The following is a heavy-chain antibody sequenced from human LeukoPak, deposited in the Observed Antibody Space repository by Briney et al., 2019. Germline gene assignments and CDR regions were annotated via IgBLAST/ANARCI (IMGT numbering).Heavy chain of an antibody. CDR3: AVGPHHYFDS. V-gene: IGHV4-31*03. CDR2: ISYSGST. J-gene: IGHJ4*02. Sequence: SETLSLTCTVSGGSVNGGGYYWSWIRQHPGKGLEWIGYISYSGSTYYNPSLKSRLTISLDTSKNQFSLRLSSVNAADAAVYFCAVGPHHYFDSWGQGTLVTVSS. CDR1: GGSVNGGGYY.